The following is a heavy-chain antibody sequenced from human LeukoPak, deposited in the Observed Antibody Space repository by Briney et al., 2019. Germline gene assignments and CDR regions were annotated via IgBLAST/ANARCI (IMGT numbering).Heavy chain of an antibody. CDR2: IYYSGST. Sequence: PSETLSLTCAVYGGSFSGYYWSWIRQPPGKGLEWIGYIYYSGSTNYNPSLKSRVTISVDTSKNQFSLKLSSVTAADTAAYYCARDRDWFDPWGQGTLVTVSS. D-gene: IGHD3-10*01. CDR3: ARDRDWFDP. J-gene: IGHJ5*02. V-gene: IGHV4-59*01. CDR1: GGSFSGYY.